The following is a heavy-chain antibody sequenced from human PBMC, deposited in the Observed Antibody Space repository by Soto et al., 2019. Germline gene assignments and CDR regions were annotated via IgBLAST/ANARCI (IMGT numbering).Heavy chain of an antibody. V-gene: IGHV4-30-4*01. CDR2: IYYSGST. Sequence: QVQLQESGPGLVKPLQTLSLTCTVSGGSISSGDYYWSWIRQPPGKGLEWIGYIYYSGSTYYNPSLKSRVTISVDTSKNQFSLKLSSVTAADTAVYYCARARATTVVTLDFDYWGQGTLVTVSS. CDR1: GGSISSGDYY. D-gene: IGHD4-17*01. J-gene: IGHJ4*02. CDR3: ARARATTVVTLDFDY.